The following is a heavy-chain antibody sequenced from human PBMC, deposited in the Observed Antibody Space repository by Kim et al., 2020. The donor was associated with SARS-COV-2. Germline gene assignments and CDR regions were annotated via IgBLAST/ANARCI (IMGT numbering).Heavy chain of an antibody. Sequence: SVRGRITRSRDNAKTSLYLQMNSLRGEDTAVYYCARPRFSSVWYSPIDYWGQGTLVTVSS. CDR3: ARPRFSSVWYSPIDY. V-gene: IGHV3-11*04. J-gene: IGHJ4*02. D-gene: IGHD6-13*01.